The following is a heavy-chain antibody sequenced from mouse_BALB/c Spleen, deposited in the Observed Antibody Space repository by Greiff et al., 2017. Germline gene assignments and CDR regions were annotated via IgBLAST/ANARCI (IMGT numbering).Heavy chain of an antibody. CDR2: IYPGNSDT. CDR1: GYSFTSYW. Sequence: VQLQQSGTVLARPGASVKMSCKASGYSFTSYWMHWVKQRPGQGLEWIGAIYPGNSDTSYNQKFKGKAKLTAVTSASTAYMELSSLTNEDSAVYYCTSCSSLYFDYWGQGTTLTVSS. D-gene: IGHD1-1*01. CDR3: TSCSSLYFDY. V-gene: IGHV1-5*01. J-gene: IGHJ2*01.